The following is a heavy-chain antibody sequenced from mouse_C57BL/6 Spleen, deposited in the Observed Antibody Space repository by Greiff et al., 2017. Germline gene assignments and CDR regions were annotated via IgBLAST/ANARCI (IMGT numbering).Heavy chain of an antibody. CDR1: GFTFSDYY. CDR2: ISNGGGST. J-gene: IGHJ1*03. CDR3: ARNYYYGSSSYFDV. D-gene: IGHD1-1*01. Sequence: EVKLVESGGGLVQPGGSLKLSCAASGFTFSDYYMYWVRQTPEKRLEWVAYISNGGGSTYYPDTVKGRFTISRDNAKNTLYLQMSRLKSEDTAMYYCARNYYYGSSSYFDVWGTGTTVTVSS. V-gene: IGHV5-12*01.